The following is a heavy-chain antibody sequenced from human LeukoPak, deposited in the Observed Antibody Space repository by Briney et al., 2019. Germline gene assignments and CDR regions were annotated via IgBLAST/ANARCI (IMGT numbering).Heavy chain of an antibody. CDR2: IRYDGSNK. CDR1: GYTFSNYG. CDR3: AKDWRRIVVVGPITRHGNYMDV. D-gene: IGHD2-15*01. V-gene: IGHV3-30*02. J-gene: IGHJ6*03. Sequence: GGSLRLSCAASGYTFSNYGMHWVRQAPGKGLEWVAFIRYDGSNKYFADSLKGRFTISRDNSKNTLYLQMNSLRPEDTAVYYCAKDWRRIVVVGPITRHGNYMDVWGKGTTVTVSS.